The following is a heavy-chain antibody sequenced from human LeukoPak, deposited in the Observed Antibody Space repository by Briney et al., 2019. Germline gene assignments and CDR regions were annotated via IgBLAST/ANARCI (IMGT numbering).Heavy chain of an antibody. CDR3: ARYQNSFDY. V-gene: IGHV4-59*01. CDR2: IYYSGST. CDR1: VGSLSSYY. Sequence: SETLSLTCTVSVGSLSSYYWSWIRQPPGKGLEWIGYIYYSGSTNYNPSLKSRVTISVDTSKNQFSLKLSSVTAADTAVYYCARYQNSFDYWGQGTLVTVS. J-gene: IGHJ4*02.